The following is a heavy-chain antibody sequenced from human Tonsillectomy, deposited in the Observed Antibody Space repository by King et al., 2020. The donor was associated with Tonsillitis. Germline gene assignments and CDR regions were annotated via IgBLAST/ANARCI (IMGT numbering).Heavy chain of an antibody. V-gene: IGHV3-23*04. J-gene: IGHJ3*02. CDR1: GFTFSTYA. CDR3: AKDFLPKWSLGNALHI. CDR2: VGGSGGGT. D-gene: IGHD3-3*01. Sequence: VQLVESGGGLVQPGGSLRLSCAASGFTFSTYAMSWVRQAPGKGLEWVSGVGGSGGGTHYADFVKGRFTISRDNSKNTLYLEMNSLRAEDTAVYYCAKDFLPKWSLGNALHIWGQGTMVTVSS.